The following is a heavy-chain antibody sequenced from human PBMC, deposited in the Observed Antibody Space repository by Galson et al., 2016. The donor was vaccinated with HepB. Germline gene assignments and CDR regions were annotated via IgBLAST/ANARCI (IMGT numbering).Heavy chain of an antibody. V-gene: IGHV3-23*01. CDR2: ISGGGGST. Sequence: SLRLSCAASGFAFSDYYMSWIRQAPGKGLEWVSVISGGGGSTYYADSVKGRFTITRDNSKDTLILQMSTLTAEDTATYFCARSPAAYNAEWFDLWGQGTLVTVSS. D-gene: IGHD2-2*01. CDR3: ARSPAAYNAEWFDL. J-gene: IGHJ5*02. CDR1: GFAFSDYY.